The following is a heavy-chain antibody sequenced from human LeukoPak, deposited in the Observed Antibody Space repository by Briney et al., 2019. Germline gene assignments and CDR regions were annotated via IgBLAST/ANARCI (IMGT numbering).Heavy chain of an antibody. J-gene: IGHJ4*02. D-gene: IGHD2-15*01. CDR2: FQYGGDS. V-gene: IGHV4-59*01. CDR1: GSSITAFY. CDR3: ARDEGDGSYFDN. Sequence: ASETLSLTCNVSGSSITAFYWSWIRQSPGKGLEWIGSFQYGGDSKYNPSLKSRVAMSVDTSKNQFSLKLSSVTAADTAVYYCARDEGDGSYFDNWGQGTLVTVSS.